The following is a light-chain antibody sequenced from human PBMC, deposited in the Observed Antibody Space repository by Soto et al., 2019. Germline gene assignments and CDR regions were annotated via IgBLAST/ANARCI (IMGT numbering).Light chain of an antibody. V-gene: IGKV3-15*01. CDR1: QSVSSN. Sequence: EIVMTQSPAPLSVSPGESATLSCRASQSVSSNLAWYQQKPGQAPRLLIYGASTRATGIPARFSGIVSGTEFTLTIRCLQSEDFAFYYCQQYNNWPPWTFCQGTKVDNK. CDR3: QQYNNWPPWT. CDR2: GAS. J-gene: IGKJ1*01.